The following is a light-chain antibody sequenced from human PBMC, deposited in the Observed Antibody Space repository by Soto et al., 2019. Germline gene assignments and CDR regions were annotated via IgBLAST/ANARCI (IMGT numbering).Light chain of an antibody. V-gene: IGKV3-11*01. Sequence: EIVLTQSPATLSLSPGERATLSCRASQSVSSYLAWYQQKPGQAPRLLIYEASNRATGIPARFSGSGSGTDFTPTISSLEPEDFAVYYCQQRSDWPPITFGQGTRLEIK. J-gene: IGKJ5*01. CDR2: EAS. CDR1: QSVSSY. CDR3: QQRSDWPPIT.